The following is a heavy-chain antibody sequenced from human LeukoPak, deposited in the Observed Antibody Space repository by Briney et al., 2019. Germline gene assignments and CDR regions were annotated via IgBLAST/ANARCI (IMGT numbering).Heavy chain of an antibody. CDR2: INQGGSEK. CDR1: GFPFSSYW. D-gene: IGHD3-22*01. V-gene: IGHV3-7*04. CDR3: ARSTKMGDY. J-gene: IGHJ4*02. Sequence: GGSLRLSCAASGFPFSSYWMNWVRQAPGKGLEWVANINQGGSEKYYVDSVKGRFTISRDNARNSLYVQMNSLRAEDTAVYYCARSTKMGDYWGQGTLVTVSS.